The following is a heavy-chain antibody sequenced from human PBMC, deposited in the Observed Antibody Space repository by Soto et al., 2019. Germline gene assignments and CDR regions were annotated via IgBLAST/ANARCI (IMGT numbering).Heavy chain of an antibody. CDR3: TRSLSGIRGNSYYYGMDV. D-gene: IGHD3-16*01. J-gene: IGHJ6*02. V-gene: IGHV3-49*03. CDR2: IRSKAYGGTT. CDR1: GFTFGDYA. Sequence: SLRLSCTASGFTFGDYAMSWFRQAPGKGLEWVGFIRSKAYGGTTEYAASVKGRFTISRDDSKSIAYLQMNSLKTEDTAVYYCTRSLSGIRGNSYYYGMDVWGQGTTVTVSS.